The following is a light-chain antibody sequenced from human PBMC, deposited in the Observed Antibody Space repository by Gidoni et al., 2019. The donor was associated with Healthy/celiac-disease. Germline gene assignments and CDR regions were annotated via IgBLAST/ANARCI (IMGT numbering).Light chain of an antibody. CDR1: QSISSY. CDR2: AAS. Sequence: DIQMTQSPSSLSASVGDRVTITCRASQSISSYLNWHQQKPGKAPKLLIYAASSLQSGVPSRFSGSGSGTDFTLTISSLQPEDFATYYCQQSYSTPYTFXQXTKLEIK. V-gene: IGKV1-39*01. CDR3: QQSYSTPYT. J-gene: IGKJ2*01.